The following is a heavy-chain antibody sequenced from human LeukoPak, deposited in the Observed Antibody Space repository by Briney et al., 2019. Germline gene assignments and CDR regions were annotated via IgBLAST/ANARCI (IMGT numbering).Heavy chain of an antibody. CDR1: GFTFSHYG. CDR2: IWSDGSNR. CDR3: AKDAERGFDYSNSLQY. D-gene: IGHD4-11*01. Sequence: GGSLRLSCATSGFTFSHYGMHWVRHAPGGGLEWVAVIWSDGSNRFYADSVKGRFTISRDNSQKTVYLHMNILRAEDTALYYCAKDAERGFDYSNSLQYWGRGTLVTVSS. J-gene: IGHJ4*02. V-gene: IGHV3-33*06.